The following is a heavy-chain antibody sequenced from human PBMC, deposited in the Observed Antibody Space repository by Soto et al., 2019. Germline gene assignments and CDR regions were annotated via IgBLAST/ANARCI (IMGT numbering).Heavy chain of an antibody. CDR3: ARSYYYDSSGYIGGAFDI. CDR1: GYSFTSYW. D-gene: IGHD3-22*01. Sequence: PGESLKNSYKGSGYSFTSYWIGWVRPMPGKGLEWMGIIYPGDSDTRYSPSFQGQVTISADKSISTTYLQWSSLKASDTAMYYCARSYYYDSSGYIGGAFDIWGQGTMVTVS. V-gene: IGHV5-51*01. J-gene: IGHJ3*02. CDR2: IYPGDSDT.